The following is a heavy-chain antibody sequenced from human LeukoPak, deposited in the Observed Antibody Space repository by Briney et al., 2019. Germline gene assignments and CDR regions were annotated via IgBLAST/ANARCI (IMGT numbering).Heavy chain of an antibody. V-gene: IGHV3-30*03. J-gene: IGHJ5*02. CDR2: ISYDGSNK. CDR1: GFTFSSYG. D-gene: IGHD6-13*01. CDR3: ATSPSGYSRNWFDP. Sequence: GGSLRLSCAASGFTFSSYGMHWVRQAPGKGLEWVAVISYDGSNKYYADSVKGRFTISRDNSKNTLYLQMNSLRAEDTAVYYCATSPSGYSRNWFDPWGQGTLVTVSS.